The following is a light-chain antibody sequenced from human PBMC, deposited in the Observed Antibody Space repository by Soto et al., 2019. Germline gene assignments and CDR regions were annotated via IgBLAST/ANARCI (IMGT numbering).Light chain of an antibody. J-gene: IGLJ2*01. CDR2: LNSDGSH. CDR1: SGHSSYA. V-gene: IGLV4-69*01. Sequence: QSVLTQSPSASASLGASVKLTCPLSSGHSSYAIAWHQQQPEKGPRYLMKLNSDGSHSKGDGIPDRFSGSSSGAERYLTISSLQSEDEADYCCQTWGTGIVVFGGGTKLTVL. CDR3: QTWGTGIVV.